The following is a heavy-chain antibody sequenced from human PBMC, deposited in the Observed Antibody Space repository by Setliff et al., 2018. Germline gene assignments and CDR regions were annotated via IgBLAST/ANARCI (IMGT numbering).Heavy chain of an antibody. CDR1: GYSFAKYA. CDR2: INAGNGNT. D-gene: IGHD2-2*01. CDR3: AREVLPLVREEAFYI. V-gene: IGHV1-3*01. Sequence: AASVKVSCKASGYSFAKYALHWVRQAPGQRLEWMGWINAGNGNTKCSQNFQGRVTITRDTSASTAYVELSSLRSEDTAVYYCAREVLPLVREEAFYIWGQGTMVTVSS. J-gene: IGHJ3*02.